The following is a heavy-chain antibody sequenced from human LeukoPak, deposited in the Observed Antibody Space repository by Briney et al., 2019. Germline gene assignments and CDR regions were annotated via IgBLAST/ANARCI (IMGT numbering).Heavy chain of an antibody. CDR3: ARLDIVVVTACFDY. D-gene: IGHD2-21*02. CDR2: IYYSGST. CDR1: GGSISSSSYY. V-gene: IGHV4-39*01. Sequence: SETLSLTCTVSGGSISSSSYYWGWIRQPPGKGLEWIGSIYYSGSTYYNPSLKSRVTISVDTSKNQFSLKLSSVTAADTAVYYRARLDIVVVTACFDYWGQGTLVTVSS. J-gene: IGHJ4*02.